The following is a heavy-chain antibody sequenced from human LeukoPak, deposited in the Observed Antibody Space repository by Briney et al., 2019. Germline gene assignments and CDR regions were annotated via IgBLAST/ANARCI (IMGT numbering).Heavy chain of an antibody. V-gene: IGHV3-30-3*01. J-gene: IGHJ4*02. D-gene: IGHD6-13*01. Sequence: GGSLRLSCTASGFTFSSYAMHWVRQAPGKGLEWVAVISYDGSNKYYADSVKGRFTISRDNSKNTLYLQMNSLRAEDTAVYYCARDGCNSIAAAGALDYWGQGTLVTVSS. CDR3: ARDGCNSIAAAGALDY. CDR1: GFTFSSYA. CDR2: ISYDGSNK.